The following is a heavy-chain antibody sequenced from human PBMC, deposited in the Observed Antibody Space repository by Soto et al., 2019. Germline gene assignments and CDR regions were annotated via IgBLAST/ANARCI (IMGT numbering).Heavy chain of an antibody. V-gene: IGHV1-24*01. D-gene: IGHD3-3*02. CDR2: FDPEDGET. CDR1: GYTLTELS. J-gene: IGHJ4*02. CDR3: ATLEFSTGAFDY. Sequence: ASVKASCKVSGYTLTELSMHWVRQAPGKGLEWMGGFDPEDGETIYAQKFQGRVTMTEDTSTDTAYMELSSLRSEDTAAYYCATLEFSTGAFDYWGQGTLVTVSS.